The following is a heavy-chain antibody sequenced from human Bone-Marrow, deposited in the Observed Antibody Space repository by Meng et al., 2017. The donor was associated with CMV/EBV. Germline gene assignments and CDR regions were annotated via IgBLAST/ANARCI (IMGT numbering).Heavy chain of an antibody. J-gene: IGHJ4*02. V-gene: IGHV3-23*03. CDR2: IYSGGSST. D-gene: IGHD1-26*01. CDR1: GFTFSSYA. Sequence: GESLKISCAASGFTFSSYAMSWVRQAPGKGLEWVSVIYSGGSSTYYADSVKGRFTISRDNSENILYLHMTSLRAEDAAVYYCAKDGGDSGSYYPFFDYWGQGTVVTVSS. CDR3: AKDGGDSGSYYPFFDY.